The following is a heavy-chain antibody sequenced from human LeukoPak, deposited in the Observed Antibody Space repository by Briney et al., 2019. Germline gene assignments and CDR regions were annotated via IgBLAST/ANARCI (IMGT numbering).Heavy chain of an antibody. D-gene: IGHD2-2*01. CDR2: IYSGGST. V-gene: IGHV3-53*01. CDR1: GFTVSSNY. CDR3: ASQPYYYYGMDV. Sequence: GGSLRLSCAASGFTVSSNYMSWVRQAPGKGLEWVSVIYSGGSTYNADSVKGRFTISRDNSKNTLYLQMNSLRAEDTAVYYCASQPYYYYGMDVWGQGTTVTVSS. J-gene: IGHJ6*02.